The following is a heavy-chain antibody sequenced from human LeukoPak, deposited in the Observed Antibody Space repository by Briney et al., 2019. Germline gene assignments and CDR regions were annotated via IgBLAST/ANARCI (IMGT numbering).Heavy chain of an antibody. Sequence: GGSLRLSCAASGFTFSSYSMNWVRQAPGKELEWVSSISSSSTYIYYADSVKGRFTVSRDNAKNSLYLQMNSLRAEDTAVYFCASQYTSSRIFDDWGQGTLVTVSS. CDR3: ASQYTSSRIFDD. V-gene: IGHV3-21*01. CDR1: GFTFSSYS. D-gene: IGHD6-13*01. CDR2: ISSSSTYI. J-gene: IGHJ4*02.